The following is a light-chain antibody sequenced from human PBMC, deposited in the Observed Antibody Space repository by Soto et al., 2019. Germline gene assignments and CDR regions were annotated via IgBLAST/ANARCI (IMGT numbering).Light chain of an antibody. CDR3: KQSYKFVS. CDR2: GAY. V-gene: IGKV1-39*01. CDR1: QSIDSN. Sequence: DIQMTQSPPSLSASVGDRIMISCRASQSIDSNLNWYQQKPGKAPQIVVHGAYKLQRGVPNRFSGSGSGTDFTLTISSLQPEDFATYFCKQSYKFVSFGQGTKVDLK. J-gene: IGKJ1*01.